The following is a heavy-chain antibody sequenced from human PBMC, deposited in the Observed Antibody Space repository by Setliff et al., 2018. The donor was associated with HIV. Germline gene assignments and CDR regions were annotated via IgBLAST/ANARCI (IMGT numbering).Heavy chain of an antibody. D-gene: IGHD3-10*01. CDR3: ARDRGRGSGSPTRKFYYYGMDG. V-gene: IGHV4-59*01. Sequence: SETLSLTCTVSGGSISSYFWSWIRLPPGKGLEWIGTIYYSGSTNYNPSLESRVTISIDTSKNKFSVTLRSVTTADTAVYYCARDRGRGSGSPTRKFYYYGMDGWGQGTTVTVSS. CDR2: IYYSGST. CDR1: GGSISSYF. J-gene: IGHJ6*02.